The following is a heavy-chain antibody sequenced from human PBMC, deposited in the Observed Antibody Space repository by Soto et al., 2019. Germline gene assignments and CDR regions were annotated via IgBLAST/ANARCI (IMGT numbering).Heavy chain of an antibody. V-gene: IGHV3-23*01. D-gene: IGHD3-16*02. CDR1: GFTFASYV. Sequence: PGGSLRLSCAGSGFTFASYVMTWVRQAPGKGLEWVSSISATGGSTYYAGSVKGRFTISRDNSKNTLYLQMNSLRAEDTAIYYCANPEHPRRSIGFDYWGQGTLVTVSS. CDR3: ANPEHPRRSIGFDY. J-gene: IGHJ4*02. CDR2: ISATGGST.